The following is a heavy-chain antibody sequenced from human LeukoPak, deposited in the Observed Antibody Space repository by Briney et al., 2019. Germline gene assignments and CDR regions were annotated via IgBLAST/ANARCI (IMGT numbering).Heavy chain of an antibody. CDR3: ARDDGDL. Sequence: GGSLRLSCAASGFTFSNAWMSWVRQAPGKGLEWVASIKEDGREKFYVDSVKGRFTISRDDAKNSLYLQMDSLRVEDTAVYYCARDDGDLWGQGTLVTVSS. CDR1: GFTFSNAW. J-gene: IGHJ4*02. CDR2: IKEDGREK. V-gene: IGHV3-7*01.